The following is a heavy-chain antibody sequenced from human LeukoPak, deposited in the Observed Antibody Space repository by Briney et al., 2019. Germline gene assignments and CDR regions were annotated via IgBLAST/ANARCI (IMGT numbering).Heavy chain of an antibody. J-gene: IGHJ4*02. D-gene: IGHD6-13*01. Sequence: GGSLRLSCAASGFTVSSNYMSWVRQAPGKGLEWVSAISGSGGSTYYADSVKGRFTISRDNSKNTLYLQMNSLRAEDTAVYYCAKDSSSWYRDDSVFDYWGRGTLVTVSS. V-gene: IGHV3-23*01. CDR3: AKDSSSWYRDDSVFDY. CDR2: ISGSGGST. CDR1: GFTVSSNY.